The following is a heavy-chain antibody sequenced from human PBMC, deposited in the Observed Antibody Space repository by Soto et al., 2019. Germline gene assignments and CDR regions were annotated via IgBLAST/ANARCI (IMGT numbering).Heavy chain of an antibody. D-gene: IGHD5-18*01. V-gene: IGHV3-30-3*01. CDR2: ISYDGSNK. J-gene: IGHJ6*02. CDR3: ARSGYGYYYYGMDV. CDR1: GFTFSSYA. Sequence: GGSLRLSCAASGFTFSSYAMHWVRQAPGKGLEWVAVISYDGSNKYYADSVKGRFTISRDNSKNTLYLQMNSLRAEDTAVYYCARSGYGYYYYGMDVWGQGTTVTVSS.